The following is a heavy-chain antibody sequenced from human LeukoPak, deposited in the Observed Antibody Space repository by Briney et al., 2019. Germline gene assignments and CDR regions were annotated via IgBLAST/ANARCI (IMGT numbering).Heavy chain of an antibody. Sequence: PGGSLRLSCAASGLTFSGYNMHWVRQAPGKGLEWVSYISSSSSTIYYADSVKGRVTISRDNAGRSLYLQMNSLRAEDTAVYYCARLGGILGGSSSGMDVWGKGTTVTVSS. V-gene: IGHV3-48*01. CDR2: ISSSSSTI. CDR1: GLTFSGYN. D-gene: IGHD1-26*01. J-gene: IGHJ6*03. CDR3: ARLGGILGGSSSGMDV.